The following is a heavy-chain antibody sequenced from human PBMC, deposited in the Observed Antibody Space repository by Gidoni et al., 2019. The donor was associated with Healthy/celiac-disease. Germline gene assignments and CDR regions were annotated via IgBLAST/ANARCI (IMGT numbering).Heavy chain of an antibody. CDR3: ANDLEPGSGYPKSFQH. CDR1: GFTLSSYA. CDR2: SSGSVCST. Sequence: EVQLLESGGGWVQPGGSLRLSCAASGFTLSSYAMSWVRHAPGKGLEWVSASSGSVCSTYYADSVKGRFTISRDNSKNTLYLQMNSLRSEDTAVYYCANDLEPGSGYPKSFQHWGQGTLVTVSS. J-gene: IGHJ1*01. D-gene: IGHD3-22*01. V-gene: IGHV3-23*01.